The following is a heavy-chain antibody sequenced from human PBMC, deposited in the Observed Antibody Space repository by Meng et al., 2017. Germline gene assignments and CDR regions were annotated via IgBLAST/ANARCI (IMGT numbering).Heavy chain of an antibody. Sequence: SVKVSCKASGGTFSSYAISWVRQAPGQGLEWMGGIIPIFGTANYAQKFQGRVTITTDESTSTAYMELSSLRSEDTAVYYCARSSIPPSGDYYDSSGYSELRNAFDIWGQGTMVTVSS. V-gene: IGHV1-69*05. CDR1: GGTFSSYA. J-gene: IGHJ3*02. D-gene: IGHD3-22*01. CDR3: ARSSIPPSGDYYDSSGYSELRNAFDI. CDR2: IIPIFGTA.